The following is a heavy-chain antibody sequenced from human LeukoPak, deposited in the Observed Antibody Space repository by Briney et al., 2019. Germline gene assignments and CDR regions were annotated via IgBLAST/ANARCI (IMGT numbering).Heavy chain of an antibody. Sequence: GGSLRLSCVASGFTFSAYWMIWVRQAPGEGLEWVADINQDGSDKYFVDSVKGRFTISRDNAKNSPYLQMNSLRAEDTAVYYCVRLKFNLQYSYYMDVWGKGTTVTVSS. CDR3: VRLKFNLQYSYYMDV. J-gene: IGHJ6*03. CDR2: INQDGSDK. CDR1: GFTFSAYW. D-gene: IGHD2/OR15-2a*01. V-gene: IGHV3-7*01.